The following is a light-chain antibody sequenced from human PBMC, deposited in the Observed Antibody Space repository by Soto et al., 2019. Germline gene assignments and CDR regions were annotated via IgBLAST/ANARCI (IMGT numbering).Light chain of an antibody. CDR3: QQYVGSGSPIT. V-gene: IGKV3-20*01. CDR2: DAS. J-gene: IGKJ5*01. Sequence: EIVLTQSPGTLSLSPGERATLSCRASQSVGSNLAWYQQKPGLAPTLLISDASSRASGVPDRFTGGGSGTDFTLTIRRLEPEDFALYYCQQYVGSGSPITFGQWTRLAIK. CDR1: QSVGSN.